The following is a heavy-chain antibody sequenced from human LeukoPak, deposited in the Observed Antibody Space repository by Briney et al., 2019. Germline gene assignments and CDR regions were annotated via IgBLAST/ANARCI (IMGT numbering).Heavy chain of an antibody. CDR3: ARGGDGYNYLDY. Sequence: GGSLRLSCAASGFTVSNNYMSWVRQAPGKGLEWISVIYSGGSTYYADSVKGRFTISRDNSKNTLYLQMNSLRAEDTAVYYCARGGDGYNYLDYWGQGTLVTVSS. J-gene: IGHJ4*02. CDR2: IYSGGST. V-gene: IGHV3-53*01. CDR1: GFTVSNNY. D-gene: IGHD5-24*01.